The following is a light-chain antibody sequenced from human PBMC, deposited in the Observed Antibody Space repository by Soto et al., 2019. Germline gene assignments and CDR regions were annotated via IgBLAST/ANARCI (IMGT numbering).Light chain of an antibody. CDR2: SNN. CDR3: AAWDDSLNGLV. V-gene: IGLV1-44*01. Sequence: QSVLTQPPSASGTPGQRVTISCSGSSPNIGSNTVNWYQQLPGTAPKLLIYSNNQRPSGVPDRFSGSKSGTSASLAISGLQSEDEADYYCAAWDDSLNGLVFGTGTKLTVL. CDR1: SPNIGSNT. J-gene: IGLJ1*01.